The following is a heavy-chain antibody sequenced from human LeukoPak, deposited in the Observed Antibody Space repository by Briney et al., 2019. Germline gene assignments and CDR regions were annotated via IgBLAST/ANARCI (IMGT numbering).Heavy chain of an antibody. D-gene: IGHD2-21*02. CDR1: GFNFNAYA. V-gene: IGHV3-23*01. Sequence: PGGSLRISRAASGFNFNAYAMTWVRQAPGKGLEWVSSISKNGKTTFYKDSVKGRFTISRDNSKDTLHLQMDRLRAEDTALYFCAKDHDNTDYYYYFDSWGPGTLVTVSS. CDR3: AKDHDNTDYYYYFDS. J-gene: IGHJ4*02. CDR2: ISKNGKTT.